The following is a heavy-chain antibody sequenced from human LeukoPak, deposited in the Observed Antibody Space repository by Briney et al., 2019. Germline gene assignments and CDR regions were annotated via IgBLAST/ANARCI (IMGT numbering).Heavy chain of an antibody. CDR2: FFLKGST. V-gene: IGHV4-38-2*02. Sequence: PSETLSLTCTVSGYSITSAYYWGWIRQPPGQGLEWIGSFFLKGSTYYNPSLKSRVTISVDTSKNQFSLTLSSVTAADTAVYYCARAYIIRWYFNWFDPWGQGTLLSVSS. CDR1: GYSITSAYY. D-gene: IGHD6-13*01. J-gene: IGHJ5*02. CDR3: ARAYIIRWYFNWFDP.